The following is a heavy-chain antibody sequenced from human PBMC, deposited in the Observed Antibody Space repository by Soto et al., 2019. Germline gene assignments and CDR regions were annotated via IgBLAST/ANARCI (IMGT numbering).Heavy chain of an antibody. Sequence: ASVKVSCKASGYTFTGYYMHWVRQAPGQGLEWMGWINPNSGGTNYAQKFQGWVTMTRDTSISTAYMELSRLRSDDTAVYYCARGGFSGSYYSRTTHFDYWGQGTLVTVSS. CDR3: ARGGFSGSYYSRTTHFDY. V-gene: IGHV1-2*04. CDR2: INPNSGGT. J-gene: IGHJ4*02. D-gene: IGHD1-26*01. CDR1: GYTFTGYY.